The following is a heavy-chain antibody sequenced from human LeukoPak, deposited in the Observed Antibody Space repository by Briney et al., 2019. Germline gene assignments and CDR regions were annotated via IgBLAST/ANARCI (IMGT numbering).Heavy chain of an antibody. CDR1: GYTFTGYY. J-gene: IGHJ4*02. CDR3: ARDPRYSSSWYVDY. V-gene: IGHV1-2*06. D-gene: IGHD6-13*01. CDR2: INPNSGGT. Sequence: ASVKVSCKASGYTFTGYYMHWVRQAPGQGLEWMGRINPNSGGTNYAQKFQGRVTMTRDTSISTAYMELSRLRSDDTAVYYCARDPRYSSSWYVDYWGQGTLVTVSS.